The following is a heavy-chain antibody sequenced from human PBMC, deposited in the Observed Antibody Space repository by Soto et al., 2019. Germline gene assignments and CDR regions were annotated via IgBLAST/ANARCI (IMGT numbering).Heavy chain of an antibody. V-gene: IGHV6-1*01. J-gene: IGHJ6*03. CDR3: ARGKILFIYFYIDV. CDR2: TYYRSRWFY. CDR1: GDSVSSDTAA. Sequence: QTLSLTCAISGDSVSSDTAAWNWIRQSPSRGLEWLGRTYYRSRWFYDYVVSVKSRITITPDTSKNQFSLQLNSVAPEDTAVYYCARGKILFIYFYIDVWDEGTTVTVSS. D-gene: IGHD2-15*01.